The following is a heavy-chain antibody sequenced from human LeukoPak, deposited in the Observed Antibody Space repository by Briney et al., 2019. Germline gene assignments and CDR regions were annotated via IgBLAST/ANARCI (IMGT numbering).Heavy chain of an antibody. CDR1: GFTFSGYE. Sequence: GGSLRLSCEASGFTFSGYEMNGVRQAPGKGREWVSYISSGGSIIYYADSVKGRFTISRDNANNSLYLQMNSLRAEDTAVYYCARDFRTPWGQGTLVTVSS. J-gene: IGHJ4*02. CDR2: ISSGGSII. V-gene: IGHV3-48*03. CDR3: ARDFRTP. D-gene: IGHD2-15*01.